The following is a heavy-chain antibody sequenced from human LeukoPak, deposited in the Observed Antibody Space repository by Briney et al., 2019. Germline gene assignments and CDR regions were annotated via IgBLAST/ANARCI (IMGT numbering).Heavy chain of an antibody. CDR1: TGSFSSHY. Sequence: SETLSLTCAVYTGSFSSHYWSWVRQPPGKGLEWIGEIYHLGTTAYNPSLKSRVTMSIDTAKNQFSLKLTSVTAADTAVYYCARGVFPGNSQKNRFDPWGHGILVSVSS. CDR2: IYHLGTT. J-gene: IGHJ5*02. D-gene: IGHD1-7*01. CDR3: ARGVFPGNSQKNRFDP. V-gene: IGHV4-34*01.